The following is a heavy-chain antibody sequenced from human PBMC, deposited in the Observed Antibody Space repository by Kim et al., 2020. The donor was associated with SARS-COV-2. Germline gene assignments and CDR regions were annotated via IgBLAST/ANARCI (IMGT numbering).Heavy chain of an antibody. D-gene: IGHD6-19*01. CDR2: IYYSGST. CDR3: ARDHHSSGWYPFDY. J-gene: IGHJ4*02. V-gene: IGHV4-39*07. CDR1: GGSISSSSYY. Sequence: SETLSLTCTVSGGSISSSSYYWGWIRQPPGKGLEWIGSIYYSGSTYYNPSLKSRVTISVDTSKNQFSLKLSSVTAADTAVYYCARDHHSSGWYPFDYWGQGTLVTVSS.